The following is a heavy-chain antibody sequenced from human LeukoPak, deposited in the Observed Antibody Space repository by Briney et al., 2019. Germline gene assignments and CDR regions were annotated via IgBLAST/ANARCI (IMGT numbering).Heavy chain of an antibody. D-gene: IGHD3-10*01. V-gene: IGHV3-7*01. Sequence: GGSLRLSCAASGFTFSSYWMNWVRQAPGKGLEWVANIKRDGNEKNYVDSVRGRFSISRDNAKNSLYLQMDSLRAEDTAVYYCAKEGAYPIITYDSSGQGALVTVSS. CDR3: AKEGAYPIITYDS. CDR1: GFTFSSYW. CDR2: IKRDGNEK. J-gene: IGHJ5*01.